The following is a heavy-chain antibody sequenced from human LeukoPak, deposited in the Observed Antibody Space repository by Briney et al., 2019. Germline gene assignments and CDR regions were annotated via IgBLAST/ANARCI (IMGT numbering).Heavy chain of an antibody. D-gene: IGHD5-18*01. CDR1: GGTFSSYA. Sequence: ASVKVSCKASGGTFSSYAISWVRQAPGQGLEWMGGIIPIFGTANYAQKFQGRVTITADESTSTAYMELSSLRSEDTAVYYCAGGLVTAMAYNWFDPWGQGTLVTVSS. V-gene: IGHV1-69*13. CDR3: AGGLVTAMAYNWFDP. J-gene: IGHJ5*02. CDR2: IIPIFGTA.